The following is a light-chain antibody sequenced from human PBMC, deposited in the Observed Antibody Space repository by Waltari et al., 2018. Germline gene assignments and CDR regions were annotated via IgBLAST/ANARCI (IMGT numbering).Light chain of an antibody. CDR2: VAS. CDR3: QQSYNTPHT. Sequence: DIQMTQSPSSLSASVGDRVTITCRASQSISTYLNWYQQKPWKALKLLIYVASSLQSGVPSRFSGSGSWTGFTLTISSLQPEDFATYYCQQSYNTPHTFGQGTKLEIK. J-gene: IGKJ2*01. V-gene: IGKV1-39*01. CDR1: QSISTY.